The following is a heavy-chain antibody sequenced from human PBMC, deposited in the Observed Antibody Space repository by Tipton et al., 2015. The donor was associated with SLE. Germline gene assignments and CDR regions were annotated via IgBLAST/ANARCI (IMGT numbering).Heavy chain of an antibody. J-gene: IGHJ5*02. Sequence: TLSLTCTVSGGFVTSTKWWNWVRQSPGKGPEWIGEIYHSGTTNYNPSLKSRVTMSVDASKNQFTLKMTSVTTADTAVYYCARGDYADPGWLDPWGQGILVIVSS. V-gene: IGHV4-4*02. CDR2: IYHSGTT. CDR3: ARGDYADPGWLDP. D-gene: IGHD4-17*01. CDR1: GGFVTSTKW.